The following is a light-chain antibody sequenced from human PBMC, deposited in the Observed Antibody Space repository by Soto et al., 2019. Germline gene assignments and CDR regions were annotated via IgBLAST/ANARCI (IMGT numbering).Light chain of an antibody. CDR1: ESLLHSGGNTY. V-gene: IGKV2-24*01. CDR3: MQSSQLMS. Sequence: DIVLTQSPLSLPVTLGQPASLSCRSSESLLHSGGNTYLSWLHQRPGQPPRLLIYQISERLSEVPDRVSGSGAGRYFTLRISRVEAEYVGSFFCMQSSQLMSFGQGTKVEIK. CDR2: QIS. J-gene: IGKJ1*01.